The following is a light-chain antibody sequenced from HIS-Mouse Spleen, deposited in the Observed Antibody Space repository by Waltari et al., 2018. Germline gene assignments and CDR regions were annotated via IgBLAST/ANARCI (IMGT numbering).Light chain of an antibody. CDR2: KAS. Sequence: DIQMTQSPSTLSASVGDRVTITCRASQSISSWLAWYQQKPGKAPKLLIYKASSLESGVPSRFSGSGSGREFTLTISSVQPDDFETYYCQQYNSYTWTFGQGTKVEI. CDR1: QSISSW. J-gene: IGKJ1*01. V-gene: IGKV1-5*03. CDR3: QQYNSYTWT.